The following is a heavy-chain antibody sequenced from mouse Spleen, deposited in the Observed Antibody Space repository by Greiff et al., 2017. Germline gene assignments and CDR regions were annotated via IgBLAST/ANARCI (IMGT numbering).Heavy chain of an antibody. Sequence: EVKLVESGGGLVQPGGSMKLSCAASGFTFSDAWMDWVRQSPEKGLEWVAEIRNKANNHATYYAESVKGRFTISRDDSKSSVYLQMNSLRAEDTGIYYCTRLANWDWCAYWGQGTLVTVSA. CDR2: IRNKANNHAT. D-gene: IGHD4-1*01. CDR3: TRLANWDWCAY. V-gene: IGHV6-6*01. CDR1: GFTFSDAW. J-gene: IGHJ3*01.